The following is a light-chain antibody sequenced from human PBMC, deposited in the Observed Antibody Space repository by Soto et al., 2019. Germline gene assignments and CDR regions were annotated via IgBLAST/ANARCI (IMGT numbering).Light chain of an antibody. CDR3: SSYTSSSTLWV. V-gene: IGLV2-14*01. J-gene: IGLJ3*02. CDR1: SSDFGSYNY. Sequence: QSVLTQPASVSGSPEQSITISCTGSSSDFGSYNYVSWYQHVPGKAPKLVIYEVSRRPSGVSNRFSGSKSGNTASLTISGLQTEDEADYYCSSYTSSSTLWVFGGGTKLTVL. CDR2: EVS.